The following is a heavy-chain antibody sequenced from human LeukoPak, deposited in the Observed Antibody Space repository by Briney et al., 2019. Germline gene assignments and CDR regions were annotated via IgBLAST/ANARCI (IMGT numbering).Heavy chain of an antibody. Sequence: PGGSLRLSCAASGFTFSSYGMHWVRQAPGKGLEWVAVISYDGSNKYYADSVKGRFTISRDNSKNTLYLQMNSLRAEDTAVYYCAKAYYYDSSGYYPAWGQGTLVTVSS. J-gene: IGHJ5*02. D-gene: IGHD3-22*01. CDR1: GFTFSSYG. CDR3: AKAYYYDSSGYYPA. V-gene: IGHV3-30*18. CDR2: ISYDGSNK.